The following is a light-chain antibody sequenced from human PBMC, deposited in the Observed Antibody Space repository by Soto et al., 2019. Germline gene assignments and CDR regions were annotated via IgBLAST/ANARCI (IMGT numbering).Light chain of an antibody. CDR1: QTISSS. Sequence: EIVMTQSPATLSMSPGERATLSCWASQTISSSLAWYQQKPGQAPRLLIYGASTRAAGVPVRFSGSGSGTEFTLTINRLEPEDFAVYYCQQYEKWPPSITFGQGTRLEIK. J-gene: IGKJ5*01. CDR2: GAS. CDR3: QQYEKWPPSIT. V-gene: IGKV3-15*01.